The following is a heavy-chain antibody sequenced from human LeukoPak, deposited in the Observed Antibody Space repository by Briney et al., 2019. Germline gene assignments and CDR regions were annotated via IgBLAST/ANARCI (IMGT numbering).Heavy chain of an antibody. V-gene: IGHV4-31*03. CDR2: VFYSGST. J-gene: IGHJ3*02. D-gene: IGHD2-15*01. Sequence: SETLSLTCTVSGGSIDSGAYYWSWIRQHPGKGLEWIGYVFYSGSTYYNPSLKSRVTISVDTSKNQFSLKLTSVTAADTAVCYCAREVRYCSGGNCYPNAFDIWGRGTMVTVSS. CDR3: AREVRYCSGGNCYPNAFDI. CDR1: GGSIDSGAYY.